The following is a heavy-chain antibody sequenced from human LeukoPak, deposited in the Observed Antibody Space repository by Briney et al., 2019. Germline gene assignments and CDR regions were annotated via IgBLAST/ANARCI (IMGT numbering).Heavy chain of an antibody. CDR1: GFSLSTRGVG. CDR3: AHRNSGLAAAGFEF. J-gene: IGHJ4*02. D-gene: IGHD6-13*01. CDR2: LSWDDDE. V-gene: IGHV2-5*02. Sequence: SGPTLFNPSQTLTLTCTFSGFSLSTRGVGVGWIRQPPGKALEWLGILSWDDDERYSPSLKSRLTITKDTSKNQVVLTMTNMDPVDTATYYCAHRNSGLAAAGFEFWGQGTLVTVSS.